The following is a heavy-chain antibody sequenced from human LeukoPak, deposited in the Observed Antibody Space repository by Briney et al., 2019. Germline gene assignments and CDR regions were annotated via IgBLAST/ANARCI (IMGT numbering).Heavy chain of an antibody. CDR1: GYSFISYW. Sequence: GESLKISCKGSGYSFISYWIGWVRQMPGKGLEWMGIIYPGDCDTRYSTSFQGQVTISAEKSISTAYLQWSSLKASDTAMYYCARLGGLVRAPNYYYMDVWGKGTTVTVSS. J-gene: IGHJ6*03. CDR2: IYPGDCDT. D-gene: IGHD3-10*01. CDR3: ARLGGLVRAPNYYYMDV. V-gene: IGHV5-51*01.